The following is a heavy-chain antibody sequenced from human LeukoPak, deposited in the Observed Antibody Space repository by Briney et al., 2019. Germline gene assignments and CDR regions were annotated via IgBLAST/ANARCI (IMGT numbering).Heavy chain of an antibody. CDR3: ARHRRNSSGWYVSWFDP. CDR1: GGSISSYY. V-gene: IGHV4-59*08. D-gene: IGHD6-19*01. Sequence: SETLSLTCTVSGGSISSYYWSWIRQPPGKGLEWIGYIYYSGSTNYNPSLKSRVTISGDTSKNQFSLKLSSVTAADTAVYYCARHRRNSSGWYVSWFDPWGQGTLVTVSS. J-gene: IGHJ5*02. CDR2: IYYSGST.